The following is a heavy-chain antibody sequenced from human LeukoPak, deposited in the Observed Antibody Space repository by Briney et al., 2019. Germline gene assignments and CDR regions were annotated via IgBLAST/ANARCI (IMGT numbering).Heavy chain of an antibody. V-gene: IGHV3-74*03. D-gene: IGHD3-3*01. CDR3: ARVMSGYYVVLDI. CDR2: ISPDGLQT. J-gene: IGHJ3*02. CDR1: GLTFNNYW. Sequence: GGSLRLSCAASGLTFNNYWMHWVRQAPGKGLVWVSRISPDGLQTTYADSVKGRFTVSRDNAKNTLYLQMNSLRAENTAVYYCARVMSGYYVVLDIWGQGTMVTVSS.